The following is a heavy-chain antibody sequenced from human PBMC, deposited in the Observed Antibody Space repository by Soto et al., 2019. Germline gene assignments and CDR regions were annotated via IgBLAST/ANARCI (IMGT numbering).Heavy chain of an antibody. CDR2: IYWDDDR. CDR3: AHIMVAWGGVSCLDAFDM. J-gene: IGHJ3*02. Sequence: QITLKESGPTLVNPTQTLTLTCSFSGFSLSTSRVGVAWIRQPPGKALEWLAIIYWDDDRRYSPSLKTRLAITKDTSKNQVVLTMTNLAPGDNATYYWAHIMVAWGGVSCLDAFDMWGQGTMVTVSS. V-gene: IGHV2-5*02. D-gene: IGHD3-16*01. CDR1: GFSLSTSRVG.